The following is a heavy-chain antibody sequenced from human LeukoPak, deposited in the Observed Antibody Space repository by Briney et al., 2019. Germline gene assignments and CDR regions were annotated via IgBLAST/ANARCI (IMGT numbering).Heavy chain of an antibody. CDR2: INAGNGNT. J-gene: IGHJ4*02. Sequence: ASVKVSCKASGYTFTSYAMHWVRQAPGQRLEWMGWINAGNGNTKYSQKFQGRVTITRDTSASTAYMELSSLRSEDTAVYYCARDLTMIVWSLGYWGQGTLVTVSS. V-gene: IGHV1-3*01. CDR1: GYTFTSYA. CDR3: ARDLTMIVWSLGY. D-gene: IGHD3-22*01.